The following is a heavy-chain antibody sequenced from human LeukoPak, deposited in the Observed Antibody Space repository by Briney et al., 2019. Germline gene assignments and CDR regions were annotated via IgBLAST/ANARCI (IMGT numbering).Heavy chain of an antibody. V-gene: IGHV1-2*02. Sequence: ASVKVSCKASGYTFTGYYMHWVRQAPGQGLEWMGWINPNSGGTNYEQKFQGRVTMTRDTSISTAYMELSRLRSDDTAVYYCARSEKYQLLIDYWGQGTLVTVSS. CDR2: INPNSGGT. J-gene: IGHJ4*02. CDR3: ARSEKYQLLIDY. D-gene: IGHD2-2*01. CDR1: GYTFTGYY.